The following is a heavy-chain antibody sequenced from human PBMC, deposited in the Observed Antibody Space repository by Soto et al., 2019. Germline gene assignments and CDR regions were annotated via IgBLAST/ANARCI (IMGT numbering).Heavy chain of an antibody. D-gene: IGHD2-8*01. CDR2: ISYDGSNK. Sequence: GGSLRLSCAASGFTFSSYAMHWVRQAPGKGLEWVAVISYDGSNKYYADSVKGRFTISRDNSKNTLYLQMNSLRAEDTAMYYCAREDIVLMVPQYWGQGTLVTVSS. CDR1: GFTFSSYA. J-gene: IGHJ4*02. V-gene: IGHV3-30-3*01. CDR3: AREDIVLMVPQY.